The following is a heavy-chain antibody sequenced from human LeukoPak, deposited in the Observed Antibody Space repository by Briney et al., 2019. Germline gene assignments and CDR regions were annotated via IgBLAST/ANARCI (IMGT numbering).Heavy chain of an antibody. CDR3: ARDLMAAAGTFDY. Sequence: SETLSLTCTVSGGSISSGGYYWSWIRQPPGKGLEWIGYIYHSGSTYYNPSLKSRVTISVDRSKNQFSLKLSSVTAADTAVYYCARDLMAAAGTFDYWGQGTPVTVSS. V-gene: IGHV4-30-2*01. CDR1: GGSISSGGYY. J-gene: IGHJ4*02. CDR2: IYHSGST. D-gene: IGHD6-13*01.